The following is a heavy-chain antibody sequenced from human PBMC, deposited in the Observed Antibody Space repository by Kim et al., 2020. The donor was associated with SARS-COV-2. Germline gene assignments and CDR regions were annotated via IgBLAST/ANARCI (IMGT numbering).Heavy chain of an antibody. CDR3: ARLYGSGSTYWYFDL. CDR2: IDPSDSYT. J-gene: IGHJ2*01. V-gene: IGHV5-10-1*01. D-gene: IGHD3-10*01. CDR1: GYSFTSYW. Sequence: GESLKISCKGSGYSFTSYWISWVRQMPGKGLEWMGRIDPSDSYTNYSPSFQGHVTISADKSISTAYLQWRSLKASDTAMYYCARLYGSGSTYWYFDLWGRGTLVTVSS.